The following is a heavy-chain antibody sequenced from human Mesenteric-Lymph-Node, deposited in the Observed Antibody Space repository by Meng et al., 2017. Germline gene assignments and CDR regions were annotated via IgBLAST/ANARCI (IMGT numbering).Heavy chain of an antibody. CDR3: ARGLDDSSGYRHFDY. Sequence: SETLSLTCTVSGGSISSSDYYWSWIRQPPGKGLEWIGEINHSGSTNYNPSLKSRVTISVDTSKNQFSLKLSSVTAADTAVYYCARGLDDSSGYRHFDYWGQGTLVTVSS. CDR1: GGSISSSDYY. J-gene: IGHJ4*02. V-gene: IGHV4-39*07. CDR2: INHSGST. D-gene: IGHD3-22*01.